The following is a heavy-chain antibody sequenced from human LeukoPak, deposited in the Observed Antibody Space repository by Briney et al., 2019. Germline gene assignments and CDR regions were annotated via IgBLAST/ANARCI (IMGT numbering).Heavy chain of an antibody. J-gene: IGHJ4*02. D-gene: IGHD6-19*01. V-gene: IGHV3-23*01. CDR1: GFTFSSYA. CDR2: ISGSGGST. Sequence: GGSLRLSCAASGFTFSSYAMSWVRQAPGKGLGWVSAISGSGGSTYYADPVKGRFTISRDNSKNTLYLQMNSLRAEDTAVYYCAKALFRGSFIAVAGKGNDYWGQGTLVTVSS. CDR3: AKALFRGSFIAVAGKGNDY.